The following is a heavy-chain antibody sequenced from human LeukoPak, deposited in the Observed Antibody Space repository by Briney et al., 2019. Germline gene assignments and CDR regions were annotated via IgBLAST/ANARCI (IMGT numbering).Heavy chain of an antibody. CDR1: GFPFSSCW. Sequence: GGSLRLSCVASGFPFSSCWMTWVRQAPGKGREWVANIKQDGSKKSYVDSVKGRFTISRDNAKNSLYLQMNSLRAEDTAIYYCTRVGYIDEGIDYWGQGTLVTVSS. D-gene: IGHD5-24*01. CDR3: TRVGYIDEGIDY. J-gene: IGHJ4*02. CDR2: IKQDGSKK. V-gene: IGHV3-7*04.